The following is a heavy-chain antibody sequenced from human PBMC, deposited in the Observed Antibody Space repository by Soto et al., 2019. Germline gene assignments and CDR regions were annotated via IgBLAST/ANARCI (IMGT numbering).Heavy chain of an antibody. Sequence: SGTLSLTCTVSGDSISSGGSYWNWIRQRPGKGLEWMGYIFYSGSFYYTPSLRGRVMMSADTSKNQFSLQLNSVTPEDTAVYYCARERAHGRVGLGFDYWGQGTLVTVSS. CDR3: ARERAHGRVGLGFDY. CDR1: GDSISSGGSY. D-gene: IGHD1-26*01. V-gene: IGHV4-31*03. CDR2: IFYSGSF. J-gene: IGHJ4*02.